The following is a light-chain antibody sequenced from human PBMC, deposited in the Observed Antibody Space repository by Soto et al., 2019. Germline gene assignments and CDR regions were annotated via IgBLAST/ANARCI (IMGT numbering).Light chain of an antibody. CDR3: QHHKSYSKT. Sequence: DSQLTQSPPTLSASVGDRVTITCRASQSIRYYLAWYQQMPGKAPKLLIYGASSLQSGVPSRFSGSGSGTKFPLTISSRQPDDFATYFCQHHKSYSKTSAKGTRGEIK. J-gene: IGKJ1*01. V-gene: IGKV1-5*01. CDR1: QSIRYY. CDR2: GAS.